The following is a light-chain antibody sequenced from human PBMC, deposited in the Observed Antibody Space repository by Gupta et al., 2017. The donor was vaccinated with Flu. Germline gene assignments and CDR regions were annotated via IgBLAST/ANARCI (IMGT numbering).Light chain of an antibody. CDR1: QSVSNSD. CDR2: AAS. J-gene: IGKJ4*01. Sequence: EIVLTQSPGTLPLSPGERATLSCRASQSVSNSDLAWYQQKPGQAPSLLIYAASRRATGIQYRFSGSGSGTDFTLTISGLEPEDFAVYYCQQYGSSPLTFGGGTKVEIK. V-gene: IGKV3-20*01. CDR3: QQYGSSPLT.